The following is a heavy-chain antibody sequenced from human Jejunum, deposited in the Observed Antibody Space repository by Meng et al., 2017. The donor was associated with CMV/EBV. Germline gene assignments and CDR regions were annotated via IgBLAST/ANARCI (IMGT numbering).Heavy chain of an antibody. CDR2: IGTLSDP. J-gene: IGHJ4*02. D-gene: IGHD6-19*01. CDR3: VRSRPSGWTAGFDS. CDR1: GFTFSNYD. Sequence: EVQLVESGGGLVQSGGSLRLSCGASGFTFSNYDMHWVRQVIVKGLEWVSAIGTLSDPFYPDSVKGRFTISRENAKNSLYLQMNSLRAGDTAVYYCVRSRPSGWTAGFDSWGQGTLVTVSS. V-gene: IGHV3-13*05.